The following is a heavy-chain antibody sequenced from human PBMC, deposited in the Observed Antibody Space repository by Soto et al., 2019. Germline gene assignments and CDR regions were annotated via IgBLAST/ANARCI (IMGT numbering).Heavy chain of an antibody. CDR1: GGSFSGYY. V-gene: IGHV4-34*01. CDR2: INHSGST. CDR3: ARGGPHLKDIVVVVAATNWFDP. Sequence: QVPLQQWGAGLLKPSETLSLTCAVYGGSFSGYYWSWIRQPPGKGLEWIGEINHSGSTNYNPSLKSRVTISVDTSKNQFSLKLSSVTAADTAVYYCARGGPHLKDIVVVVAATNWFDPWGQGTLVTVSS. J-gene: IGHJ5*02. D-gene: IGHD2-15*01.